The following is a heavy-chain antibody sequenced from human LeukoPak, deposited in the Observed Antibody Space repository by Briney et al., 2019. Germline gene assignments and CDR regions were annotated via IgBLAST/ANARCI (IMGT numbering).Heavy chain of an antibody. CDR1: GFTFSSYS. D-gene: IGHD6-19*01. V-gene: IGHV3-21*04. J-gene: IGHJ4*02. Sequence: GGSLSLSCAASGFTFSSYSMHWVRQARRGGLEWVSSISSGSSYIYYADSMKGRFTISRDNSKNTLYLQMNSLRAEDTAVYYCAKDAQQWLVPLYYFDYWGQGTLVTVSS. CDR2: ISSGSSYI. CDR3: AKDAQQWLVPLYYFDY.